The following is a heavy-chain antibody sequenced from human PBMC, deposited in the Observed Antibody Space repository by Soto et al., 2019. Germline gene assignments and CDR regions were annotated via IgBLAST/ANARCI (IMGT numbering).Heavy chain of an antibody. V-gene: IGHV4-59*01. CDR3: ARGRVNRAYYYGMDV. CDR2: IYYSGST. J-gene: IGHJ6*02. D-gene: IGHD6-13*01. Sequence: QVQLQESGPGLVKPSETLSLTCTVSGGSISSYYWSWIRQPPGKGLEWIGYIYYSGSTNYNPSLKCRVTIAVDTSKNKFFLELSSVTAADTAVYYCARGRVNRAYYYGMDVWGQGTTVTVSS. CDR1: GGSISSYY.